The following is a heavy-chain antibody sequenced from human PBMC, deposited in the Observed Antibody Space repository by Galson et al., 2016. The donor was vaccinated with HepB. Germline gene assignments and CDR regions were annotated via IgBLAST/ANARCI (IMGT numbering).Heavy chain of an antibody. Sequence: LRLSCAASGFTFGDYAMSWFRQAPGKGLEWVGFIRSKGYGGTTEYAASVKGRFTISRDDSKSIVYLQMNSLKTEDTAVYYCTKDSSGNLNYYYGMDVWGQGTTVMVSS. CDR1: GFTFGDYA. J-gene: IGHJ6*02. V-gene: IGHV3-49*03. CDR3: TKDSSGNLNYYYGMDV. CDR2: IRSKGYGGTT. D-gene: IGHD3-22*01.